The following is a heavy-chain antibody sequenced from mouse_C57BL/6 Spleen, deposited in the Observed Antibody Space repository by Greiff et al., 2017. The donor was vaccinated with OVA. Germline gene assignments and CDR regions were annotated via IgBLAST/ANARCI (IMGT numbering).Heavy chain of an antibody. CDR2: ISSGSSTI. CDR3: ARENYNGSSDDWYFDV. Sequence: EVKLVESGGGLVKPGGSLKLSCAASGFTFSDYGMHWVRQAPEKGLEWVAYISSGSSTIYYADTVKGRFTISRDNAKNTLFLQMTSLRSEDTAMYYCARENYNGSSDDWYFDVWGTGTTVTVSS. CDR1: GFTFSDYG. V-gene: IGHV5-17*01. D-gene: IGHD1-1*01. J-gene: IGHJ1*03.